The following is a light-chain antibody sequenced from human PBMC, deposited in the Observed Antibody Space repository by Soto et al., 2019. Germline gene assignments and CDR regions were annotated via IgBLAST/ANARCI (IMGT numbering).Light chain of an antibody. Sequence: DIQLTQSPSFLSASVGDRVTVTCRSSQDISSYLAWYQQKPGKAPKVLIYGASTLQSGVPPRFGGSGSGTAFTLTISSLQPEDFANYFCQQVHDYPITFGGGTKVDIK. CDR3: QQVHDYPIT. V-gene: IGKV1-9*01. CDR2: GAS. J-gene: IGKJ4*01. CDR1: QDISSY.